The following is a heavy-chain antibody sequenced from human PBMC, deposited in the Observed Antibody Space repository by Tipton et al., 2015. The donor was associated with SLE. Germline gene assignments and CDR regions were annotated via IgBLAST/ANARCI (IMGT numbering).Heavy chain of an antibody. Sequence: TLSLTCVVSGYSISSGYYWGWFRQPPGKGLEWVGSIYHGGTHYNPSLKSRVTISVDTSKNQFSLKLSSVTAADTAVYYCARPLGRVGPGGLDYWGQGTLVTVSS. CDR1: GYSISSGYY. D-gene: IGHD3-10*01. CDR3: ARPLGRVGPGGLDY. CDR2: IYHGGT. J-gene: IGHJ4*02. V-gene: IGHV4-38-2*01.